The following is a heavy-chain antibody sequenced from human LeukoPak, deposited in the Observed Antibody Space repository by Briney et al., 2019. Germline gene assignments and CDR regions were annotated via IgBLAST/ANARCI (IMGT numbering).Heavy chain of an antibody. J-gene: IGHJ6*02. Sequence: ASVKVSCKASGYTFTGYYMHWVRQAPGQGLEWMGWINPNSGGTNYAQKFQGRVTMTRDTSISTAYMELSRLRSDDTAVYYCARGVYYGSGSYVGAYYYYGMDVWGQGTTVTVSS. V-gene: IGHV1-2*02. D-gene: IGHD3-10*01. CDR1: GYTFTGYY. CDR2: INPNSGGT. CDR3: ARGVYYGSGSYVGAYYYYGMDV.